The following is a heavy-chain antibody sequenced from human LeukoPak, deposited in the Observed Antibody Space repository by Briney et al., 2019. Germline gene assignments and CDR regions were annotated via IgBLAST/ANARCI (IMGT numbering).Heavy chain of an antibody. Sequence: PGRSLRLSCAASGFTFSSYGMHWVRQAPGKGLEWVAVISYDGSNKYYADSVKGRFTISRDNSKNTLYLQMNSLRAEDTAVYYCAKDWVVVATRWSPNFQHWGQGTLVTVSS. CDR3: AKDWVVVATRWSPNFQH. CDR1: GFTFSSYG. J-gene: IGHJ1*01. D-gene: IGHD5-12*01. CDR2: ISYDGSNK. V-gene: IGHV3-30*18.